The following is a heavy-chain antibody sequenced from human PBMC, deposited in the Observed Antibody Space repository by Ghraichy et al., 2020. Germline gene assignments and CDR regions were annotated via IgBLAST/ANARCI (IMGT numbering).Heavy chain of an antibody. CDR1: GGSISGHY. CDR3: ARGRYMTSHSFPFDI. D-gene: IGHD1-14*01. CDR2: VYDGGKT. Sequence: SETLSLTCTVSGGSISGHYWNWIRQPPGKGLEWIGSVYDGGKTDYIPSLKSRLTISADASKYQSSLNLRSVTAADTAVYYCARGRYMTSHSFPFDIWGQGTMVTVSS. V-gene: IGHV4-59*11. J-gene: IGHJ3*02.